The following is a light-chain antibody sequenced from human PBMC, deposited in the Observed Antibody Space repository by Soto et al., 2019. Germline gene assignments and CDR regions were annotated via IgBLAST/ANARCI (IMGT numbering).Light chain of an antibody. CDR2: WAS. V-gene: IGKV4-1*01. CDR1: QSVLYSSNNKNH. J-gene: IGKJ4*01. CDR3: YQYFSNPHT. Sequence: DIVMTQSPDSLAVSLGERATINCKSSQSVLYSSNNKNHLAWYQQKPGQPPKLVIYWASTRESGVPDRFSGSGSGTDFTLTISSLQAEDVAVYYCYQYFSNPHTFGGGTKVEIK.